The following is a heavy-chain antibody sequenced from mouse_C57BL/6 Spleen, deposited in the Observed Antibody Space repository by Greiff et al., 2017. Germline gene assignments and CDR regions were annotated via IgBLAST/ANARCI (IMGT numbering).Heavy chain of an antibody. CDR2: INYDGSST. Sequence: EVKLVESEGGLVQPGSSMKLSCTASGFTFSDYYMAWVRQVPEKGLEWVANINYDGSSTYYLDSLKSRFIITRDKAKNILYLQLSSLNSEDTATYYCARRNCSMDYWGQGTSVTVSS. J-gene: IGHJ4*01. D-gene: IGHD4-1*01. CDR3: ARRNCSMDY. V-gene: IGHV5-16*02. CDR1: GFTFSDYY.